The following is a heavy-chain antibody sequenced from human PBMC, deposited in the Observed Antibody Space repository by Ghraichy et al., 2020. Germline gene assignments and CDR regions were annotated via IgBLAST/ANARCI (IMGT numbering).Heavy chain of an antibody. CDR2: INPNSGGT. CDR1: GYTFTGYY. D-gene: IGHD3-22*01. J-gene: IGHJ4*02. CDR3: ARDYYYDSSGYSNDY. Sequence: ASVKVSCKASGYTFTGYYMHWVRQAPGQGLEWMGWINPNSGGTNYAQKFQGRVTMTRDTSISTAYMELSRLRSDDTAVYYCARDYYYDSSGYSNDYWGQGTLVTVSS. V-gene: IGHV1-2*02.